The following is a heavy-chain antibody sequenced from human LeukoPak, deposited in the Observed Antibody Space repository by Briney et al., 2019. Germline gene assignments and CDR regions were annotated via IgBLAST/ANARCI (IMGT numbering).Heavy chain of an antibody. CDR1: GFTFSDYY. CDR2: ISSSGSTI. Sequence: PGGSLRLSCAASGFTFSDYYMSWIRQAPGKGLEWVSYISSSGSTIYYADSVKGQFTISRDNAKNSLYLQMNSLRAEDTAVYYCARDEYYYDSSTGFDYWGQGTLVTVSS. J-gene: IGHJ4*02. V-gene: IGHV3-11*04. D-gene: IGHD3-22*01. CDR3: ARDEYYYDSSTGFDY.